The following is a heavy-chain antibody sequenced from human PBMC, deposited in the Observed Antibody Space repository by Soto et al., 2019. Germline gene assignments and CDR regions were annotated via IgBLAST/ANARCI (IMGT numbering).Heavy chain of an antibody. J-gene: IGHJ6*02. Sequence: EVQLVQSGAEVKKPGESLRISCKGSGYSFTSYWISWVRQMPGKGLEWMGRIDPSDSYTNYSPSFQGHVTISADKSISTAYLQWSSLKASDTAMYYCATGVPYQLPPGDYYGMDVWGQGTTVTVSS. CDR3: ATGVPYQLPPGDYYGMDV. V-gene: IGHV5-10-1*03. CDR1: GYSFTSYW. CDR2: IDPSDSYT. D-gene: IGHD2-2*01.